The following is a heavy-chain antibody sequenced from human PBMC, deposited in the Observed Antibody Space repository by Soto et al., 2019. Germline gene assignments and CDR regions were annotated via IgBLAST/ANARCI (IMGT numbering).Heavy chain of an antibody. CDR1: GFTFSSYS. V-gene: IGHV3-21*01. CDR2: ISSSSSYI. Sequence: PGGSLRLSCAASGFTFSSYSMNWVRQAQGKGLEWVSSISSSSSYIYYADSVKGRFTISRDNAKNSLYLQMNSLRAEDTAVYYCARVHHDYGDLNDAFDIWGQGTMVTVSS. D-gene: IGHD4-17*01. CDR3: ARVHHDYGDLNDAFDI. J-gene: IGHJ3*02.